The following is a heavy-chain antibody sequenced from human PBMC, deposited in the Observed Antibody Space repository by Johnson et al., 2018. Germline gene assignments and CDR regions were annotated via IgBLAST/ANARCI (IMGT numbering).Heavy chain of an antibody. CDR2: IKQDGSQK. Sequence: VQLVESGGGLVQXGGSXRLXCVGSGFRFGSYWMTWVLQAPGKGLEGVANIKQDGSQKTYVDAVKGRFTISRDNAKNSLYLQMNSLRAEDTAIYYCASDGGYCNEGACSAPPKWGQGTLVTVSS. V-gene: IGHV3-7*01. CDR3: ASDGGYCNEGACSAPPK. D-gene: IGHD2-8*01. J-gene: IGHJ4*02. CDR1: GFRFGSYW.